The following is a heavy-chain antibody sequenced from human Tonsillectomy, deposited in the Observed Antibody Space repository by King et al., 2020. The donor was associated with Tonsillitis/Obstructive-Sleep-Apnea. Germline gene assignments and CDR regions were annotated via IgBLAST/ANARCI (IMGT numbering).Heavy chain of an antibody. D-gene: IGHD1-1*01. Sequence: QLVQSGAEVKKPGASVKVSCKASGYTFTTYGITWVRQAPGQGLEWMGWISAYNGNTNYAQKLQGRVTMTTDTSTSTAYMELRSLRSDDTGVYYCARAPVVLGPSLAPLERSYPYLFDYWGQGTLVTVSS. CDR2: ISAYNGNT. CDR3: ARAPVVLGPSLAPLERSYPYLFDY. J-gene: IGHJ4*02. V-gene: IGHV1-18*01. CDR1: GYTFTTYG.